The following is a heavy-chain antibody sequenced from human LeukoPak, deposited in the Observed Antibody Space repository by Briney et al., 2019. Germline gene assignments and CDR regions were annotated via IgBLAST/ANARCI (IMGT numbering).Heavy chain of an antibody. CDR1: GYTFTSYD. V-gene: IGHV1-8*01. Sequence: ASVKVSCKASGYTFTSYDINWVRQATGQGLEWMGWMNPNSGNTGYAQKFQGRVTMTRNTSISTAYMELSSLRSDDTAVYYCTRDRANWGDYYYYGMDVWGQGTTVTFSS. J-gene: IGHJ6*02. CDR3: TRDRANWGDYYYYGMDV. D-gene: IGHD7-27*01. CDR2: MNPNSGNT.